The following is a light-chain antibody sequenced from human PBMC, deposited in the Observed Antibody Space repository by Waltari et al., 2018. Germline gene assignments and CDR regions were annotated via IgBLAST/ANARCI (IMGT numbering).Light chain of an antibody. V-gene: IGKV4-1*01. CDR3: QQYYSTPRT. CDR1: QSVFYNSNNKNF. CDR2: WAS. J-gene: IGKJ1*01. Sequence: DIVVTQSPASLAVSLGERATINCKSSQSVFYNSNNKNFVAWYQQKPGQPPKLLIYWASTRQSGVPDRFSGTGSGTDFTLTISTLQAEDVAVYYCQQYYSTPRTFGQGTRVEI.